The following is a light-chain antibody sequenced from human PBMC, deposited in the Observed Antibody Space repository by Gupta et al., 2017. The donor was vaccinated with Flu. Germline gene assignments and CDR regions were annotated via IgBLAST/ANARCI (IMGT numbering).Light chain of an antibody. V-gene: IGLV3-21*02. CDR3: QEGNRSSDHGV. Sequence: GQTARRTSEGNDIGSKDVSLDQQKPTDSPRLVVYNDRDRPSGIPGRFSGTKSANTATLTISRVEAGEEADYYCQEGNRSSDHGVFGGGTKLTVL. J-gene: IGLJ2*01. CDR1: DIGSKD. CDR2: NDR.